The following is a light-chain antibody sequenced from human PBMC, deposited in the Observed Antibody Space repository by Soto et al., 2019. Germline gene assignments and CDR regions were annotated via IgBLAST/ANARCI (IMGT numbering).Light chain of an antibody. V-gene: IGKV3-20*01. J-gene: IGKJ3*01. CDR3: QQYGSSRFS. CDR2: AAS. CDR1: QSVSSTF. Sequence: EIVLTQSPCTLSLSPGERATLSCRASQSVSSTFLAWYQQKPGQAPRLLIYAASSRATGIPDRFSGSGSGTDFTLTISRLEPEDFAVYYCQQYGSSRFSFGPGTKVDI.